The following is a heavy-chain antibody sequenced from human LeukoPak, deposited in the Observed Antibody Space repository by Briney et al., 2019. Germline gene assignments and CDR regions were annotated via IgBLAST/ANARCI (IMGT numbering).Heavy chain of an antibody. CDR2: IWYDGSNI. CDR1: GFTFSSHG. D-gene: IGHD6-13*01. J-gene: IGHJ4*02. V-gene: IGHV3-33*01. CDR3: ARPGSTSWYFPGLEDYFDY. Sequence: GGSLRLSCSASGFTFSSHGVHWVRRAPGKGVEWVAVIWYDGSNIYYADSVQSRFTISRDNSKNTLYPQMNSLRGEDTAVYYFARPGSTSWYFPGLEDYFDYWGQGTLVTVSS.